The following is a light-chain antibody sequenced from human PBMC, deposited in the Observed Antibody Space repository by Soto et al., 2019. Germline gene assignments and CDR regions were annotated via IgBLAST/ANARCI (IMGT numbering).Light chain of an antibody. Sequence: EIVMTQSPATLSVSPGERATLSCRASQSVSTNLAWYQQKPGQAPRLLIFGASSRATGIPARFSGGGSGTEFTLTITTLQSEDFAVYYCQQYNNWPWGTFGQGTKLEIK. V-gene: IGKV3-15*01. CDR1: QSVSTN. CDR3: QQYNNWPWGT. CDR2: GAS. J-gene: IGKJ2*01.